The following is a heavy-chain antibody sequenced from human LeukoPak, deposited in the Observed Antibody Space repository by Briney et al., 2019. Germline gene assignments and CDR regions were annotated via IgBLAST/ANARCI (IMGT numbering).Heavy chain of an antibody. CDR2: ISAYNGNT. CDR3: LREKNYYDSTEGLDY. CDR1: GYTFANYG. V-gene: IGHV1-18*01. Sequence: ASVKVSCKASGYTFANYGISWVRQAPGQGLEWMGWISAYNGNTAYVQKLQGRVTMTTDTSTSTAYMELRSLRSDDTAVYYCLREKNYYDSTEGLDYWGQGTPVTVSS. J-gene: IGHJ4*02. D-gene: IGHD3-22*01.